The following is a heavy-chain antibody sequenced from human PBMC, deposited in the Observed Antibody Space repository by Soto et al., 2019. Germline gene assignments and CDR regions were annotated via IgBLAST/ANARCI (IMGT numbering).Heavy chain of an antibody. CDR3: ARAWLGTIFGVAIYGTDV. D-gene: IGHD3-3*01. CDR1: GGTFSSYA. CDR2: IIPIFGTA. V-gene: IGHV1-69*13. J-gene: IGHJ6*02. Sequence: SVKVSCKASGGTFSSYAISWVRQAPGQGLEWMGGIIPIFGTANYAQKFQGRVTITADESTSTAYMELSSLRSEDTAVYYCARAWLGTIFGVAIYGTDVWGQGTTVTVSS.